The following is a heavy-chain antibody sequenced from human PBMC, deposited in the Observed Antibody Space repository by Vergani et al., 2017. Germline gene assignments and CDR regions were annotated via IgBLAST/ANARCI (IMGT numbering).Heavy chain of an antibody. J-gene: IGHJ4*02. D-gene: IGHD2-15*01. Sequence: QVKLQESGPGLLKPSQTLSLTCTVSGESIRSGSHYWSWIPQPAGKGPEWIGHIHTGDSTDLNPTFKSRVSISVDTSKSQFPLKLNSVTVAATAVYYCARSRPYCTSGSCPAIWGQGTLVTVSS. V-gene: IGHV4-61*02. CDR1: GESIRSGSHY. CDR2: IHTGDST. CDR3: ARSRPYCTSGSCPAI.